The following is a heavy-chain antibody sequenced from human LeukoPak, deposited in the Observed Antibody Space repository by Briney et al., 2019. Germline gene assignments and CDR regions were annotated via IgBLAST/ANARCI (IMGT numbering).Heavy chain of an antibody. Sequence: AAVTVTCKASGYTFTSYGFSWVRQAPGQGPEWIGWISGYNGNTNYAQKFQGRVTMTTDTSTRTAYMELRSLRSDDTAMYFCVRGYHYDSSGFGSPNDWGQGTLVTVSS. D-gene: IGHD3-22*01. CDR2: ISGYNGNT. J-gene: IGHJ4*02. CDR3: VRGYHYDSSGFGSPND. V-gene: IGHV1-18*01. CDR1: GYTFTSYG.